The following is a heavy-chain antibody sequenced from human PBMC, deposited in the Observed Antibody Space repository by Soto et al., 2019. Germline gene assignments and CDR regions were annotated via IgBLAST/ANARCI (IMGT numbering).Heavy chain of an antibody. CDR1: GFTFSSYA. CDR3: AKARAQYYDFWSGYPVDY. D-gene: IGHD3-3*01. J-gene: IGHJ4*02. V-gene: IGHV3-23*01. CDR2: ISGSGGST. Sequence: PGGSRRLSCAASGFTFSSYAMSWVRQAPGKGLEWVSAISGSGGSTYYADSVKGRFTISRDNSKNTLYLQMNSLRAEDTAVYYCAKARAQYYDFWSGYPVDYWGQGT.